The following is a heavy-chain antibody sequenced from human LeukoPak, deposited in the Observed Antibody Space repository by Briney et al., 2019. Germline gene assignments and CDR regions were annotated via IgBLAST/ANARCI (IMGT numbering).Heavy chain of an antibody. CDR3: AISARYYDFWSGPYVDY. Sequence: SVKVSCXASGGTFSSYAISWVRQAPGQGLEWMGGIIPIFGTANYPQKFQGRVTITTDESTSTAYMELSSLRSEDTAVYYCAISARYYDFWSGPYVDYWGQGTLVTVSS. V-gene: IGHV1-69*05. D-gene: IGHD3-3*01. J-gene: IGHJ4*02. CDR1: GGTFSSYA. CDR2: IIPIFGTA.